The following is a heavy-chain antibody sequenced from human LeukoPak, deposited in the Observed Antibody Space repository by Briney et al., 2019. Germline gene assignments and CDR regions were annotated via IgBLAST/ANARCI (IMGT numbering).Heavy chain of an antibody. V-gene: IGHV3-21*01. CDR2: ISSSSSYI. CDR1: GFTFSSYS. CDR3: ARGPEARGIIPQFDY. J-gene: IGHJ4*02. D-gene: IGHD6-13*01. Sequence: PGGSLRLSCAASGFTFSSYSMNWVRQAPGKGLEWVSSISSSSSYIYYADSVKGRFTISRDNAKNSLYLQMNSLRAEDTAAYYCARGPEARGIIPQFDYWGQGTLVTVSS.